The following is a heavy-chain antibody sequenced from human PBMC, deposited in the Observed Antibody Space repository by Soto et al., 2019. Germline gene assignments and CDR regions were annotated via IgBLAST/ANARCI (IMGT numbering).Heavy chain of an antibody. Sequence: PSVKVSCTTSGFMFTSSAVQWVRQARGQRLEWIGWLVVGSGNTHYAQHFQERVTLTRDMSTGTAYMELSSLRSEDTAVYYCAAVPVLRFLKWLPAYFDYWGQGTLVTVSS. D-gene: IGHD3-3*01. CDR2: LVVGSGNT. CDR1: GFMFTSSA. CDR3: AAVPVLRFLKWLPAYFDY. J-gene: IGHJ4*02. V-gene: IGHV1-58*01.